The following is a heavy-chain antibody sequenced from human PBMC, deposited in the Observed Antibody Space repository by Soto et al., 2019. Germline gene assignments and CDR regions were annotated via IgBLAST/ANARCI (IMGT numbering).Heavy chain of an antibody. CDR3: ARRGYYYDSSGYPSVWY. CDR2: IYYSGST. D-gene: IGHD3-22*01. Sequence: SETLSLTCTVSGDSISAYSWSGVRQPPGKGLEWIGNIYYSGSTYYNPSLKSRVTISVDTSKNQFSLKLSSVTAADTAVYYCARRGYYYDSSGYPSVWYWGQGTLVTVS. J-gene: IGHJ4*02. V-gene: IGHV4-59*04. CDR1: GDSISAYS.